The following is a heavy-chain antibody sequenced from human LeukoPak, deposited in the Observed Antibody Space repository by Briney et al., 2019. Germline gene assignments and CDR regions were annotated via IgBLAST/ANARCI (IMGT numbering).Heavy chain of an antibody. V-gene: IGHV3-74*01. J-gene: IGHJ3*01. CDR1: GFTFSSYV. D-gene: IGHD5-24*01. CDR3: ARGLQKRKTKDT. CDR2: INSDGSST. Sequence: GGTLRLSCAASGFTFSSYVMSWVRQAPGKGLVWVSRINSDGSSTSYADSVKGRFTISRDNAKNTLYLQMNSLRAEDTAVYYCARGLQKRKTKDTWGQGTMVTVSS.